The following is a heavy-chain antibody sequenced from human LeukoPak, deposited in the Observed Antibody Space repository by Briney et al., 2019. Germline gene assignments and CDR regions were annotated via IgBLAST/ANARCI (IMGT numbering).Heavy chain of an antibody. D-gene: IGHD3-16*01. CDR2: IYYSGST. Sequence: SETLSLTCTVSGGSISSHYWSWIRQPPGKGLEWIGYIYYSGSTHYNPSLKSRVTISVDTSKNQFSLKLSSVTAADTAVYYCARVGGPSTFARSPDYYYYYYMDVWGKGTTVTVSS. CDR1: GGSISSHY. V-gene: IGHV4-59*11. J-gene: IGHJ6*03. CDR3: ARVGGPSTFARSPDYYYYYYMDV.